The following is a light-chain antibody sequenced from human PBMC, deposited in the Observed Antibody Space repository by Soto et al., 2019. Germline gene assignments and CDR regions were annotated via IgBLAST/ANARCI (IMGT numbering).Light chain of an antibody. V-gene: IGKV1-5*03. CDR2: EAS. CDR1: QTINNW. CDR3: QHYNSYSEA. J-gene: IGKJ1*01. Sequence: DFQMTQSPSTLSASVGDRVTITCRASQTINNWLAWYQQKPGKAPKLLIYEASTLQSGVPSRFSGSGSGTEFILTISSLQPDDFATYYCQHYNSYSEAFGQGTKVDIK.